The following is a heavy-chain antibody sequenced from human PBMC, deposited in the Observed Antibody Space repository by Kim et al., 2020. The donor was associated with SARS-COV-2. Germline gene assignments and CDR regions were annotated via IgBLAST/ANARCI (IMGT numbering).Heavy chain of an antibody. V-gene: IGHV1-18*01. J-gene: IGHJ4*02. D-gene: IGHD5-12*01. CDR1: GYRFSSYG. Sequence: ASVKVSCKASGYRFSSYGINWVRQAPGQGLEWMGWISTYTGGTNYAQKFQGRVSMTTETSTSTAYMELRSLRSDDTAVYYCARDIVSTGVFDYWGQGTRVTVSS. CDR3: ARDIVSTGVFDY. CDR2: ISTYTGGT.